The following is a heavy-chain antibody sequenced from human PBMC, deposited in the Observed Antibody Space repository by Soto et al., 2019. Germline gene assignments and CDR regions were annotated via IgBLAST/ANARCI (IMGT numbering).Heavy chain of an antibody. D-gene: IGHD2-8*01. Sequence: GSGPTLVNPTQTLTLTCTFSGFSLSTSGMCVSWIRQPPGKALEWLALIDWDDDKYYSTSLKTRLTISKDTSKNQVVLTMTNMDPVDTATYYCARIQGEVYDDAFDIWGQGTMVTVSS. CDR2: IDWDDDK. CDR3: ARIQGEVYDDAFDI. CDR1: GFSLSTSGMC. V-gene: IGHV2-70*01. J-gene: IGHJ3*02.